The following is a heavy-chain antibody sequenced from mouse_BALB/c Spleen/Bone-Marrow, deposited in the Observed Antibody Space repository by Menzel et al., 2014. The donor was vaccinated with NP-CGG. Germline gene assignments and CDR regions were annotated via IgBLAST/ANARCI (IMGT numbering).Heavy chain of an antibody. CDR2: IDPANGNT. CDR1: GFNIKDTY. V-gene: IGHV14-3*02. CDR3: GKYGYGVFFDY. D-gene: IGHD2-2*01. J-gene: IGHJ2*01. Sequence: VHVKQSGAELVKPGASVKLSCTASGFNIKDTYMHWVKQRPEQGLEWIGRIDPANGNTKYDPKFQGKASITADTSSNTAFLQVRRLASEDTGVYFWGKYGYGVFFDYRGQGTTLTVSS.